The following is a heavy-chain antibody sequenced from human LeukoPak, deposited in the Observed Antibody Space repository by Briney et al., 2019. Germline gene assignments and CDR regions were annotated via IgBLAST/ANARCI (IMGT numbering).Heavy chain of an antibody. CDR2: ISYDRSNK. D-gene: IGHD6-13*01. CDR1: GFTFSSYA. J-gene: IGHJ4*02. CDR3: ATGERYGSTWYDGMGY. V-gene: IGHV3-30-3*01. Sequence: GGSLRLSCAASGFTFSSYAMHWVRQAPGKGLEWVAVISYDRSNKYYADSVKGRFTISRDNSKNTLYLQMNTLSTEDMAVYYCATGERYGSTWYDGMGYWGQGTLVTGSS.